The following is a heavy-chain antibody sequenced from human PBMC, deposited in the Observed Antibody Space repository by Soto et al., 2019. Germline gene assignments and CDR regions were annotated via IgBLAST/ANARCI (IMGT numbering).Heavy chain of an antibody. J-gene: IGHJ5*02. CDR1: GYTFTSYA. CDR2: INAGNGNT. D-gene: IGHD2-21*01. Sequence: ASVKVSCKASGYTFTSYAMHWVRQAPGQRLEWMGWINAGNGNTKYSQKFQGRVTITRDTSASTAYMELSSLRSEDTAVYYCARAPDYNCGGECYHPNWFDPWGQGTLVTVSS. V-gene: IGHV1-3*01. CDR3: ARAPDYNCGGECYHPNWFDP.